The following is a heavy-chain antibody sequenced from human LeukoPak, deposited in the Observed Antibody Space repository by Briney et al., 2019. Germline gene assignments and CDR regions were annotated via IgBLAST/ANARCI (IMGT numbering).Heavy chain of an antibody. J-gene: IGHJ4*02. Sequence: ASVKVSCRASGYTFTDYYMHWVRQAPGQGLEWMGWISAYNGNTNYAQKLQGRVTMTTDTSTSTAYMELRSLRSDDTAVYYCARHIAAAVHFDYWGQGTLVTVSS. CDR2: ISAYNGNT. CDR1: GYTFTDYY. D-gene: IGHD6-13*01. CDR3: ARHIAAAVHFDY. V-gene: IGHV1-18*01.